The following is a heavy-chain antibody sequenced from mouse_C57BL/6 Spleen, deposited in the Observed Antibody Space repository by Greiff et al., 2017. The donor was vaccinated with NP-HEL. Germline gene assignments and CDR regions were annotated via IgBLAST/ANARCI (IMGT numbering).Heavy chain of an antibody. CDR3: ASSRYFDV. J-gene: IGHJ1*03. CDR1: GYTFTSYW. V-gene: IGHV1-50*01. Sequence: QVQLQQSGAELVKPGASVKLSCKASGYTFTSYWMQWVKQRPGQGLEWIGEIDPSDSYTNYNQKFKGKATLTVDTSSSTAYMQLSSLTSEDSAVYYCASSRYFDVWGTGTTVTVSS. CDR2: IDPSDSYT.